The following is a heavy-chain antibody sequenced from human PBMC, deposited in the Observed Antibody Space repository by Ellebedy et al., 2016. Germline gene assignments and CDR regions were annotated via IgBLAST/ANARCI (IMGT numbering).Heavy chain of an antibody. CDR1: GFGFTGAW. V-gene: IGHV3-15*01. CDR3: ARESWGIFD. Sequence: GGSLRLSCAASGFGFTGAWMSWVRQAPGRGLEWIGRIKNNAESGTTEYAALVEGRFTISRDDSKNTLYLQMNSLKAEDTAVYYCARESWGIFDWGQGTLVTVSS. J-gene: IGHJ4*02. CDR2: IKNNAESGTT. D-gene: IGHD3-16*01.